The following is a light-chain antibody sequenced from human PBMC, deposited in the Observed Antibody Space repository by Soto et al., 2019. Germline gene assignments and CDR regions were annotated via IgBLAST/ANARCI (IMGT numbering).Light chain of an antibody. CDR1: RSISSY. CDR2: AAS. J-gene: IGKJ2*01. CDR3: QQSYSTPRYT. V-gene: IGKV1-39*01. Sequence: DMQMTQSPSSLSASVGDRVTITCRASRSISSYLNWYQQKPGKAPKLLIYAASSLQSGVPSRFSGSGSGTDFTLTISSLQPEDFATYYCQQSYSTPRYTFGQGTKLEIK.